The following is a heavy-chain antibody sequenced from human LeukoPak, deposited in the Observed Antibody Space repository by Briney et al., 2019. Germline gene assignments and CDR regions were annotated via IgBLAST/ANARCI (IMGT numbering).Heavy chain of an antibody. CDR3: ARGAYDSSGYYLDY. CDR1: GFTFSSYS. J-gene: IGHJ4*02. CDR2: ISSSSSYI. Sequence: GGSLRLSCAASGFTFSSYSMNWVRQAPGKGLEWVSSISSSSSYIYYADSVKGRFTISRDNSKNTLYLQMNSLRAEDTAVYYCARGAYDSSGYYLDYWGQGTLVTVSS. V-gene: IGHV3-21*01. D-gene: IGHD3-22*01.